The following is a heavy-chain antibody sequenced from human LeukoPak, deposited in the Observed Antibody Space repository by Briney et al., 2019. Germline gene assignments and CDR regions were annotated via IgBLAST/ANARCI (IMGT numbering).Heavy chain of an antibody. J-gene: IGHJ5*02. D-gene: IGHD6-13*01. V-gene: IGHV3-23*01. Sequence: SGGSLRLSCAASGFTFSSYAMSWVRQAPGKWLEWVSAISGSGGSTYYADSVKGRFTISRDNSKNTLYLQMNSLRAEDTAVYYCAKSYSSSWSWFDPWGQGTLVTVSS. CDR3: AKSYSSSWSWFDP. CDR1: GFTFSSYA. CDR2: ISGSGGST.